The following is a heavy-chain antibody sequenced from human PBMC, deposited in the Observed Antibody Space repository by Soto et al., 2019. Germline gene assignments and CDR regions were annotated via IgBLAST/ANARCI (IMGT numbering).Heavy chain of an antibody. J-gene: IGHJ6*02. CDR1: GASITSRGSY. D-gene: IGHD3-10*01. CDR3: ARETMWPSGRYYYYHMDV. Sequence: QVQLQESGPGLVKPSQTLSLTCSVSGASITSRGSYWTWIRQPPGKGLEWIGHISYSGNTFYNLSLQSRLTISVDTSKNQFSLKMTSVTAADTAVYFCARETMWPSGRYYYYHMDVWGQGTTVPVSS. V-gene: IGHV4-30-4*01. CDR2: ISYSGNT.